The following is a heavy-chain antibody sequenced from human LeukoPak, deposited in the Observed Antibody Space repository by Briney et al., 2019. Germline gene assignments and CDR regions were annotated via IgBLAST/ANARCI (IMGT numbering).Heavy chain of an antibody. CDR1: GGSIGSYY. J-gene: IGHJ4*02. CDR3: ARAGMDWAADY. D-gene: IGHD1-14*01. Sequence: SETLSLTCTVTGGSIGSYYWSWIRQPPGKGLGWIGYIYYNGNTNDNPSLKSRVTLSVDTSKNQFSLKLRSVTAADTAVYYCARAGMDWAADYWGQGTPVTVSS. V-gene: IGHV4-59*08. CDR2: IYYNGNT.